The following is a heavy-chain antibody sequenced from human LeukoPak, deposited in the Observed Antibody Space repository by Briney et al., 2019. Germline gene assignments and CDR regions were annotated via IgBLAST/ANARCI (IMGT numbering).Heavy chain of an antibody. CDR3: AKQNEGIAVAGILDY. J-gene: IGHJ4*02. CDR2: ISSSGSTI. Sequence: GGSLRLSRAASGFTFSDYYMSWIRQAPGKGLEWVSYISSSGSTIYYADSVKGRFTISRDNAKNSLYLQMNSLRAEDTAVYYCAKQNEGIAVAGILDYWGQGTLVTVSS. V-gene: IGHV3-11*01. D-gene: IGHD6-19*01. CDR1: GFTFSDYY.